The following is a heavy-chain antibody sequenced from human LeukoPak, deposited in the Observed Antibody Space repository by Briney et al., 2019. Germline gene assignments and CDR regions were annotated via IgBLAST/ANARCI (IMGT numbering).Heavy chain of an antibody. CDR2: IIPIFGTA. CDR1: GGTFSSYA. Sequence: SVKVSCKASGGTFSSYAISWVRQAPGQGLEWMGGIIPIFGTANYAQKFQGRVTITADESTSTAYMELSSLRSEDTAVYYCARDSHYYYDSSGYYSSAFDYWGQGTLVTVSS. J-gene: IGHJ4*02. CDR3: ARDSHYYYDSSGYYSSAFDY. V-gene: IGHV1-69*13. D-gene: IGHD3-22*01.